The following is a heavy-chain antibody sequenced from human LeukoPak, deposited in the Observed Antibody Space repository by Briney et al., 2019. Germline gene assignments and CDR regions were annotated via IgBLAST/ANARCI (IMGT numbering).Heavy chain of an antibody. Sequence: ASVKVSCKASGYTFTSYGISWVRQAPGQGLEWMGWISAYNGNTNYAQKLQGRVTMTTDTSTSTAYMELRSLRSDDTAVYYCARDISIADYYYYGMDVWGQGTTVTVSS. V-gene: IGHV1-18*01. CDR1: GYTFTSYG. CDR2: ISAYNGNT. CDR3: ARDISIADYYYYGMDV. D-gene: IGHD6-6*01. J-gene: IGHJ6*02.